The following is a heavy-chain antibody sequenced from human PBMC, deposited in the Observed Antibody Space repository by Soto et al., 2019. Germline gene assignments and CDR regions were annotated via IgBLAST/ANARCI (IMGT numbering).Heavy chain of an antibody. V-gene: IGHV1-58*01. J-gene: IGHJ4*02. Sequence: VKVSCKASGFTFTSSAFQWVRQARGRRLEWIGWIAVGSGYTNYAQRFQDRVTLTRDMSTATTYMELSRLTSEDTAIYYCAADATAWQQMVPSDYWGQGTLVTVSS. CDR3: AADATAWQQMVPSDY. D-gene: IGHD2-8*01. CDR1: GFTFTSSA. CDR2: IAVGSGYT.